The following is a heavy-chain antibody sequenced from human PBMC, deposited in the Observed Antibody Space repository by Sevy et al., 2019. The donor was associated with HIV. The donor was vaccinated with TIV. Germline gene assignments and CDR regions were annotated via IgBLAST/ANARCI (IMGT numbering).Heavy chain of an antibody. CDR1: GYSFTSHW. Sequence: GESLKISCQGSGYSFTSHWIGWVRHMPGKGLEWMGIIFPDDSDTRYSPSFQGQVTFSADKSINTAYLQWSSLKASDTAMYYCATSRSGYFDSSGYYKYWGQGTLVTVSS. D-gene: IGHD3-22*01. CDR3: ATSRSGYFDSSGYYKY. CDR2: IFPDDSDT. J-gene: IGHJ4*02. V-gene: IGHV5-51*01.